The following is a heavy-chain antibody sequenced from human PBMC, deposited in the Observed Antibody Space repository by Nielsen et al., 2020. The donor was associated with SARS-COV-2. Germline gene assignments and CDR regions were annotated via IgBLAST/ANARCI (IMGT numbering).Heavy chain of an antibody. V-gene: IGHV3-30-3*01. D-gene: IGHD1-26*01. Sequence: GGSLRLSCAASGFTFSSYAMHWVRQAPGKGLEWVAVISYDGSNKYYADSVKGRFTISRDNSKNTLYLQMNSLRAEDTAVYYCASSLSIVGADDYWGQGTLVTVSS. CDR2: ISYDGSNK. CDR1: GFTFSSYA. J-gene: IGHJ4*02. CDR3: ASSLSIVGADDY.